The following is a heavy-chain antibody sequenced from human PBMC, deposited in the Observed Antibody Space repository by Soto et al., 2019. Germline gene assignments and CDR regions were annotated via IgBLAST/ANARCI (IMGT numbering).Heavy chain of an antibody. D-gene: IGHD3-10*01. CDR1: GGSFSGYY. J-gene: IGHJ6*02. CDR2: INHSGST. Sequence: SETLSLTCAVYGGSFSGYYWSWIRQPPGKGLEWIGEINHSGSTNYNPSLKSRVAISVDTSKNQFSLKLSSVTAADTAVYYCAREWFGELLSYYYHGMDVWGQGTTVNVS. CDR3: AREWFGELLSYYYHGMDV. V-gene: IGHV4-34*01.